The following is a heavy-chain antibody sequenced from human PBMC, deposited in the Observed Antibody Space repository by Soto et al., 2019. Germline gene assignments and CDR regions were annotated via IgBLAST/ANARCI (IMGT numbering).Heavy chain of an antibody. CDR3: AKGGEYSYTFDH. D-gene: IGHD5-18*01. CDR1: GSTFSAYD. CDR2: IGTGGEP. J-gene: IGHJ4*02. Sequence: EVQLVESGGGLVQPGGSLRLSCTASGSTFSAYDMHWVRQAPGKGLEWVSAIGTGGEPYYPDSVRGRFTISRENAKNSLYLHMNSLRAGDTAVYYCAKGGEYSYTFDHWGQGITVTVSS. V-gene: IGHV3-13*05.